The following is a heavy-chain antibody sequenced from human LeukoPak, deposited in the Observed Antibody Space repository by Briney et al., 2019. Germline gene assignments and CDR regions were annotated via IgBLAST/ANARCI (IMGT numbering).Heavy chain of an antibody. D-gene: IGHD1-26*01. J-gene: IGHJ6*02. CDR2: IYYSGST. CDR3: ARHPRNGSYPFYYYGMDV. V-gene: IGHV4-39*01. CDR1: GGSISSSNYY. Sequence: SETLSLTCTVSGGSISSSNYYWGWIRQTPGKGLEWIGSIYYSGSTYYNPSLKSRVTISVDTSKNQFSLKLSSVTAAATAVYYCARHPRNGSYPFYYYGMDVWGQGTTVTVSS.